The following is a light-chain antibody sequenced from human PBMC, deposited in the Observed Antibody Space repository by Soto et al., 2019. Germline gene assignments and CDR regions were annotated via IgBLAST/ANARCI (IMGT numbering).Light chain of an antibody. CDR1: QSVSSSY. V-gene: IGKV3-20*01. CDR2: GAS. Sequence: EIVLTQSPGTLSLSPGERATLSCRASQSVSSSYLAWYQQKPGQAPRLLIYGASNRATGIPDRFSGSGSGTDFTLTISRMEPEDSAVYYCQQYGGSPPLTFGGGTKVEIK. J-gene: IGKJ4*01. CDR3: QQYGGSPPLT.